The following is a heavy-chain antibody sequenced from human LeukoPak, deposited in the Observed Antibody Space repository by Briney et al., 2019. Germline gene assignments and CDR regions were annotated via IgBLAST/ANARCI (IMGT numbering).Heavy chain of an antibody. CDR2: ISSTGSTI. V-gene: IGHV3-48*03. CDR1: GFTFSSYE. D-gene: IGHD6-25*01. Sequence: GGSLRLSCAASGFTFSSYEMNWVRQAPGKGLEWVSYISSTGSTIYYADSVKGRFTFSRDNAKNSLYLQMNSLRAEDTAVYYCARLAAGSDHFDYWGQGTLVTVSS. J-gene: IGHJ4*02. CDR3: ARLAAGSDHFDY.